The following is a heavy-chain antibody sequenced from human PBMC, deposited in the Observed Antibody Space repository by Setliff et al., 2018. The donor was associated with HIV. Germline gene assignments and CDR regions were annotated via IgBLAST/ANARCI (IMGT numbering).Heavy chain of an antibody. CDR2: ISSSSSYI. Sequence: GGSLRLSCAASGFTFSSYWMHWVRQAPGKGLEWVSSISSSSSYIYYADSVKGRFTISRDNAKNSLYLQMNSLRAEDTAVYYCARDFNYYYYYGMDVWGQGTTVTVSS. CDR1: GFTFSSYW. J-gene: IGHJ6*02. CDR3: ARDFNYYYYYGMDV. V-gene: IGHV3-21*01.